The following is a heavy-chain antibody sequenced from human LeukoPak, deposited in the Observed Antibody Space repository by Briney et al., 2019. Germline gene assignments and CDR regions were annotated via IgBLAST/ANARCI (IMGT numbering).Heavy chain of an antibody. CDR3: AKGEWLIDY. Sequence: PGGSLRLSCAASGFTFSGYALHWVRQAPGKGLEWVSLITSDGSNRYYADSVRGRFTVSRDNSKNMLFLQMNSLTTEDTAVYYCAKGEWLIDYWGQGTLVTVSS. D-gene: IGHD3-3*01. CDR1: GFTFSGYA. J-gene: IGHJ4*02. V-gene: IGHV3-30-3*01. CDR2: ITSDGSNR.